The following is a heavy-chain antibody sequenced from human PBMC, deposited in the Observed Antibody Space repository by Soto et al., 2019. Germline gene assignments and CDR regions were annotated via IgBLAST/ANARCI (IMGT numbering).Heavy chain of an antibody. CDR1: GFTFSRYW. J-gene: IGHJ6*02. D-gene: IGHD3-16*01. Sequence: GGSLRLSCAASGFTFSRYWMHWVRQAPGKGLVWVSRISSYGSDTHYADSVKGRFTISRDNAKNTLYLQMNSLRAEDTAVYYCATNYAYAEGYYWYGIDVWGQGTRVTVSS. CDR2: ISSYGSDT. CDR3: ATNYAYAEGYYWYGIDV. V-gene: IGHV3-74*01.